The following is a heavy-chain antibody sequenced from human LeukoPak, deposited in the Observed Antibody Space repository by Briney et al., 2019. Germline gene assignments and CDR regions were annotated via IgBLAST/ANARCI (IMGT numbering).Heavy chain of an antibody. V-gene: IGHV3-23*01. D-gene: IGHD2-15*01. Sequence: GGSLRLSCAASGFTFSSYGMSWVRQAPGKGLEWVPGISGNGGSTLYADSVKGRFTISRDNSKNTLYLQMNSLRAEDTAVYYCVRGLPFDYWGQGTLVTVSS. J-gene: IGHJ4*02. CDR1: GFTFSSYG. CDR3: VRGLPFDY. CDR2: ISGNGGST.